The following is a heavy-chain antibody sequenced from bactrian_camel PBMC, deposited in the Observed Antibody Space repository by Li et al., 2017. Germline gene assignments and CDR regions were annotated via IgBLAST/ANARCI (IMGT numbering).Heavy chain of an antibody. CDR2: INPAGNSP. CDR3: AARIYGGRWYYLHPSSYNI. V-gene: IGHV3S1*01. CDR1: GVDFSGYW. J-gene: IGHJ4*01. Sequence: VQLVESGGGLVQPGGSLRLSCVVSGVDFSGYWMYWVRQAPGKGFEWVSSINPAGNSPYYADSVKGRFTISRDNAKNTVRLRMNSLKPEDTAMYYCAARIYGGRWYYLHPSSYNIWGQGTQVTVS. D-gene: IGHD6*01.